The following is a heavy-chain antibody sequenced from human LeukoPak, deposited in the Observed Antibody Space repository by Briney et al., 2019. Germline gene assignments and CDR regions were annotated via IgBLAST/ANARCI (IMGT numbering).Heavy chain of an antibody. CDR1: GFTFSSYA. CDR2: ISYDGSNK. CDR3: AKGLWTDYTITHFDY. Sequence: GRSLRLSCAASGFTFSSYAMHWVRQAPGKGLEWVAVISYDGSNKYYADSVKGRFTISRDNSKNTLYLQMNSLRAEDTAVYYCAKGLWTDYTITHFDYWGQGTLVTVSS. J-gene: IGHJ4*02. V-gene: IGHV3-30-3*01. D-gene: IGHD3/OR15-3a*01.